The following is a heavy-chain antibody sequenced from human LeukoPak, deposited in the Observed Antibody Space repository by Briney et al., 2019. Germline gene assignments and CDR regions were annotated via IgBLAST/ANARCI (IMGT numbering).Heavy chain of an antibody. Sequence: GESLKISCKGSGYSFTNYRIGWVRQMPGKGLEWMGIIYPDDSDTRYSPSFQGQVTISADKSISTSYLQWSSLKASDTAMYYCARHTPIHMGYNWFDPWGQGTLVTVSS. CDR1: GYSFTNYR. D-gene: IGHD5-18*01. V-gene: IGHV5-51*01. CDR3: ARHTPIHMGYNWFDP. J-gene: IGHJ5*02. CDR2: IYPDDSDT.